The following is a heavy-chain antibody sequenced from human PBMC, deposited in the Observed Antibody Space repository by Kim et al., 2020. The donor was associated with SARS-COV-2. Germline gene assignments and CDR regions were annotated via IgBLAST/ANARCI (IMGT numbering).Heavy chain of an antibody. Sequence: GESLKISCKGSGYSFTSYWIGWVRQMPGKGLEWMGIIYPGDSDTRYSPSFQGQVTISADKSISTAYLQWSSLKASDTAMYYCARLARDYYDSSGYSLDYWGQRTLVTVSS. CDR3: ARLARDYYDSSGYSLDY. V-gene: IGHV5-51*01. D-gene: IGHD3-22*01. CDR1: GYSFTSYW. J-gene: IGHJ4*02. CDR2: IYPGDSDT.